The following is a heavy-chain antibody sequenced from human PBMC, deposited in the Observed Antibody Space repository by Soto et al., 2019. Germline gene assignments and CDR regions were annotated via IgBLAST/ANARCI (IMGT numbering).Heavy chain of an antibody. CDR1: GYTLKSYY. J-gene: IGHJ5*02. CDR3: ARARYYYCSGSFHLFDP. D-gene: IGHD3-10*01. CDR2: INPSGGDT. V-gene: IGHV1-46*02. Sequence: QVQLVQSGAEVKKPGASVKVSCKASGYTLKSYYMQWVRQAPGQGLEWMGIINPSGGDTTYAQKFLGRVTMTRYTSTCPFYEDLNSLTSEDTAVYYCARARYYYCSGSFHLFDPWGQGTPITVSS.